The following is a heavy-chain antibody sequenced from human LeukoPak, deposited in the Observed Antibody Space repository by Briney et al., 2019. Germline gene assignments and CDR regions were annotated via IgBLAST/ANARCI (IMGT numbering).Heavy chain of an antibody. Sequence: SETLSLTCTVSGVSINSGRFYWGWIRQPPGKGLEWIANIYYSGSTYYNPSLKSGVTISIDTSKNQFSLKLSSVTAADTAVYYCARDYGDSPGRYFDYWGQGTLVTVSS. J-gene: IGHJ4*02. CDR1: GVSINSGRFY. V-gene: IGHV4-39*07. D-gene: IGHD4-17*01. CDR3: ARDYGDSPGRYFDY. CDR2: IYYSGST.